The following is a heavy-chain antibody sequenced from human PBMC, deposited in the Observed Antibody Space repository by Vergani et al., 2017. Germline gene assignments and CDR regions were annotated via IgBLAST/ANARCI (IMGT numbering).Heavy chain of an antibody. CDR3: VRARCSGPCFMSNWFDS. D-gene: IGHD5-12*01. CDR2: IKSDGSIT. CDR1: GFSFSGYW. Sequence: EVQLVESGGGLIHPGGSLRLSCEGSGFSFSGYWMHWVRQSPEKGLVWVSRIKSDGSITNYADSVKGRFTISRDNAKNTLYMEINSLRGEDTAIYYCVRARCSGPCFMSNWFDSWGQGALVTVSS. V-gene: IGHV3-74*01. J-gene: IGHJ5*01.